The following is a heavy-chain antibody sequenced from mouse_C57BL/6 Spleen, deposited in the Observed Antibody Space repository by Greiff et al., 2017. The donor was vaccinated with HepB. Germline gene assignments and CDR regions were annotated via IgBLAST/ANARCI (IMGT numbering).Heavy chain of an antibody. J-gene: IGHJ4*01. D-gene: IGHD2-3*01. CDR2: ISSGSSTI. CDR1: GFTFSDYG. Sequence: EVKLMESGGGLVKPGGSLKLSCAASGFTFSDYGMHWVRQAPEKGLEWVAYISSGSSTIYYADTVKGRFTISRDNAKNTLFLQMTSLRSEDTAMYYCANGGWLLKDYAMDYWGQGTSVTVSS. V-gene: IGHV5-17*01. CDR3: ANGGWLLKDYAMDY.